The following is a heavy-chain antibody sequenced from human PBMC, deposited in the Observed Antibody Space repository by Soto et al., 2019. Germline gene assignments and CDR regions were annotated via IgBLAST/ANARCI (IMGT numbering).Heavy chain of an antibody. CDR3: ARDELFTYYYDSSGYMQQSWFDP. Sequence: ASVKVSCRASGYTFTGDYMHWVRQAPGQGLEWMGIINPSGGSTSYAQKFQGRVTMTRDTSTSAVYMELSGLRSEDTAVYYCARDELFTYYYDSSGYMQQSWFDPWGQGTLVTVSS. D-gene: IGHD3-22*01. CDR1: GYTFTGDY. J-gene: IGHJ5*02. CDR2: INPSGGST. V-gene: IGHV1-46*01.